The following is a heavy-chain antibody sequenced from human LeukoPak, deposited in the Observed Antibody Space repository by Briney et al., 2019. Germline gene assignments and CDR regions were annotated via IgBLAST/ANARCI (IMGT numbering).Heavy chain of an antibody. J-gene: IGHJ5*02. V-gene: IGHV4-34*01. CDR2: INHSGST. CDR3: ATMNRGYSGYDFGGWFGP. Sequence: PSETLSLTCAVYGGSFSGYYWSWIRQPPGKGLEWIGEINHSGSTNYNPSPKSRVTISVDTSKNQFSLKLSSVTAADTAVYYCATMNRGYSGYDFGGWFGPWGQGTLVTVSS. CDR1: GGSFSGYY. D-gene: IGHD5-12*01.